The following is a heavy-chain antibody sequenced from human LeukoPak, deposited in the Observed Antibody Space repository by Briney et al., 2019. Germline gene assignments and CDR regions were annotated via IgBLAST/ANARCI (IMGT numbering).Heavy chain of an antibody. J-gene: IGHJ6*03. V-gene: IGHV3-23*01. CDR2: ISGSGGST. CDR1: GFTFSSYA. CDR3: AKDRGGQQLVDYYYYYMDV. Sequence: GGSLRLSCAASGFTFSSYAMSWVRQAPGKGLEWVSAISGSGGSTYYADSVKGRFTISRDNSKNTLYLQMNSLRAEDTAVYYCAKDRGGQQLVDYYYYYMDVWGKGTTVTVSS. D-gene: IGHD6-13*01.